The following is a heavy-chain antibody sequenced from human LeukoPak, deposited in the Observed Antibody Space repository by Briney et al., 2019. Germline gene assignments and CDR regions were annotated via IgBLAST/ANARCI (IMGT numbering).Heavy chain of an antibody. V-gene: IGHV3-7*03. D-gene: IGHD6-6*01. CDR3: ARSSYSSSSSV. CDR2: INSDRSEG. J-gene: IGHJ3*01. CDR1: GFTFSGFW. Sequence: GGSLRLSCAVSGFTFSGFWMSWSRQAPGKGLEWVASINSDRSEGYYADVVKGRFTISRDNAKNSLYLQINSLRAEDTAVYYCARSSYSSSSSVWGQGTMVTVSS.